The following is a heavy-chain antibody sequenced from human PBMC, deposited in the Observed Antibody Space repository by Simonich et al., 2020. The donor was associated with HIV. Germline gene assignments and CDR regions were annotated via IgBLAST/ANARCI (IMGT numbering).Heavy chain of an antibody. CDR1: GGTFSGHY. V-gene: IGHV4-34*01. J-gene: IGHJ5*02. Sequence: QVQLQQWGAGLLKPSETLSLTCAVYGGTFSGHYWSWIRQPPGKGLEWIGEINHEGMTNNNPSLKSRVLIFVATSKNQFSLKLSSVTAADTAVYYCARHVSNYYGSGTYYKRGVWFDPWGQGTLVTVSS. CDR2: INHEGMT. D-gene: IGHD3-10*01. CDR3: ARHVSNYYGSGTYYKRGVWFDP.